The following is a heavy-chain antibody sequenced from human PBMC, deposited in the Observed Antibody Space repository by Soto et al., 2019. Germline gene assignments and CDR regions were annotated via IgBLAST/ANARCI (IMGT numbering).Heavy chain of an antibody. Sequence: QVQLVESGGGVVQPGRSLRLSCAASGFTFSSYGMHWVRQAPGKGLEWVAVISYDGSNKYYADSVKGRFTISRDNSKTTLYLQMNSLRAEDTAVYYCAKATAASGSLYGMDVWGPGTTVTVSS. CDR2: ISYDGSNK. J-gene: IGHJ6*02. D-gene: IGHD6-13*01. V-gene: IGHV3-30*18. CDR1: GFTFSSYG. CDR3: AKATAASGSLYGMDV.